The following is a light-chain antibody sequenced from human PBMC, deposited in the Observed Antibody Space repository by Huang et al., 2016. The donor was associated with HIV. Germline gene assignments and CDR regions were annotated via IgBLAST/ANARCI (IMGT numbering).Light chain of an antibody. J-gene: IGKJ2*01. V-gene: IGKV3-11*01. CDR2: GAS. CDR1: QSFSSD. CDR3: QQRSDWPRT. Sequence: EIVLTQSPATLSLSPGERATLSCRASQSFSSDLDWYQQKAGQAPRLLIYGASNRATGIPASFSGSGSGTDFTLTISSLEPEDFAVYYCQQRSDWPRTFGQGTKLEIK.